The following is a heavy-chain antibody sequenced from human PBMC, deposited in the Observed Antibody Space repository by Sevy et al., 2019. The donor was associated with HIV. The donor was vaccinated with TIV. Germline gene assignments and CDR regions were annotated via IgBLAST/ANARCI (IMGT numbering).Heavy chain of an antibody. J-gene: IGHJ4*02. Sequence: ASVKVSCQTSGYAFSNYEINWVRQATGQGLEWMGRMNPNSGATSYSQKFQGRVTMTSDTPTSTVYMELSGLRFEDTAVYYGSRGWTRICHVLPVYWGQGTLVTVSS. CDR1: GYAFSNYE. V-gene: IGHV1-8*01. CDR3: SRGWTRICHVLPVY. D-gene: IGHD2-15*01. CDR2: MNPNSGAT.